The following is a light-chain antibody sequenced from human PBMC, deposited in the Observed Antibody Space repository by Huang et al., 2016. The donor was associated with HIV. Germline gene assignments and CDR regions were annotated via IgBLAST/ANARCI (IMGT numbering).Light chain of an antibody. J-gene: IGKJ2*01. Sequence: DIQVTQSPSSLSASVGDRVTITCRASQDIRDSLAWYQQKEGKVPKLLIYAASRVESGVPSRFSGCGSGTDYTLTITSLQPEDFATYYCQQYYSSPPMYTFGQGTRLEMK. CDR1: QDIRDS. CDR3: QQYYSSPPMYT. V-gene: IGKV1-NL1*01. CDR2: AAS.